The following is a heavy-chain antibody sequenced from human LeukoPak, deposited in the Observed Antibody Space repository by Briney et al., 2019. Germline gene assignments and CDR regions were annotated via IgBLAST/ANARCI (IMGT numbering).Heavy chain of an antibody. CDR1: GYTFTGYY. CDR2: INPNSGGT. J-gene: IGHJ4*02. D-gene: IGHD6-19*01. V-gene: IGHV1-2*06. CDR3: ARDYSSGYYFPTDY. Sequence: ASVKVSCKASGYTFTGYYMHWVRQAPGQGLEWMGRINPNSGGTNYAQKLQGRVTMTTDTSTSTAYMELRSLRSDDTAVYYCARDYSSGYYFPTDYWGQGTLVTVSS.